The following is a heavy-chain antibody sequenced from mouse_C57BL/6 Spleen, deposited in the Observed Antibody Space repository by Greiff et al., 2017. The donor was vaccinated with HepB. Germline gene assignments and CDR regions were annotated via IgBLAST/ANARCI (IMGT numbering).Heavy chain of an antibody. CDR3: ARGDYYGSSYHWYFDV. V-gene: IGHV1-55*01. CDR2: IYPGSGST. D-gene: IGHD1-1*01. Sequence: VQLQQPGAELVKPGASVKMSCKASGYTFTSYWITWVKQRPGQGLEWIGEIYPGSGSTNYNEKFKSKATLTVDTSSSTAYMQLSSLTSEDSAVYYCARGDYYGSSYHWYFDVWGTGTTVTVSS. CDR1: GYTFTSYW. J-gene: IGHJ1*03.